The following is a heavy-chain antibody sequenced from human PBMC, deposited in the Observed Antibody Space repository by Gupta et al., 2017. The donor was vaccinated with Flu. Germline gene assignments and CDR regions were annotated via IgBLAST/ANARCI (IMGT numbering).Heavy chain of an antibody. CDR3: TTDSSGGITFDV. V-gene: IGHV3-15*01. CDR2: LKSESDGGTA. Sequence: VQLVESVRGWVNPGGSLRLSCASSGFSFSDAYMNWVRRAPGKGLEWVGRLKSESDGGTADYAAPVKGRFTISRDDSKNTLWLQMTSLRTEDTAVYYCTTDSSGGITFDVWGQGTPVTVSA. J-gene: IGHJ3*01. D-gene: IGHD3-10*01. CDR1: GFSFSDAY.